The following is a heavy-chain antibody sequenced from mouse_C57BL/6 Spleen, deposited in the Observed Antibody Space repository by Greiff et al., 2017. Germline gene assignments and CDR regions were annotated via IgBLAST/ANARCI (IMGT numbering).Heavy chain of an antibody. J-gene: IGHJ1*03. CDR2: IWSGGST. Sequence: VKLVESGPGLVQPSQSLSITCTVSGFSLTSYGVHWVRQSPGKGLEWLGVIWSGGSTDSNAAFISRLSISKDNSKSQVFFKMNSLQADDTAIYYCARKGSSYGYVDVWGTGTTVTVSS. D-gene: IGHD1-1*01. CDR1: GFSLTSYG. V-gene: IGHV2-2*01. CDR3: ARKGSSYGYVDV.